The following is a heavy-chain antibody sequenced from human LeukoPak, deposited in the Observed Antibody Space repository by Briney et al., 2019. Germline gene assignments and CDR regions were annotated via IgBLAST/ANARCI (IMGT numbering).Heavy chain of an antibody. CDR1: GFTFSSYW. D-gene: IGHD3-10*01. CDR3: ARSTLLWFGQSYYFDY. V-gene: IGHV3-7*01. Sequence: GGSLRLSCAASGFTFSSYWMSWVRQAPGKGLEWVANIKQDGSEKYYVDSVKGRFTISRDNAKNSLYLQMNSLRAEDTAVYYCARSTLLWFGQSYYFDYWGQGTLVTVSS. J-gene: IGHJ4*02. CDR2: IKQDGSEK.